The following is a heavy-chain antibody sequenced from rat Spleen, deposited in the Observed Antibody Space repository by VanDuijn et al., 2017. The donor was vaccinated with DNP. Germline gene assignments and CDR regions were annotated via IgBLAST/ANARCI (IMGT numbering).Heavy chain of an antibody. J-gene: IGHJ4*01. CDR1: GFTFSDYY. Sequence: EVLLVESDGGLVQPGRSLKLSCAVSGFTFSDYYMAWVRQAPAKGLEWVATISYDGSDTYYRDSVKGRFTISRDNGKSTLYLQMDSLRSEDTATYYCARHRTIMPYYYAMDAWGQGASVTVSS. CDR3: ARHRTIMPYYYAMDA. CDR2: ISYDGSDT. D-gene: IGHD3-8*01. V-gene: IGHV5-29*01.